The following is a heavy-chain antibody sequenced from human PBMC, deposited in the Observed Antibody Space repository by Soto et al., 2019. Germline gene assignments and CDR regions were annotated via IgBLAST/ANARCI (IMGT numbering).Heavy chain of an antibody. Sequence: QVQLQQWGAGLLKPSETLSLTCAVYGGSFSGYSWTWIRQSPGKGLEWIGQINDGGSANYNPSLKSRVPXSXDXXNNEFFLELSSVTAADTAVYYCARGLFSETHYSGGWYFFDYWGQGTLVTVSS. CDR3: ARGLFSETHYSGGWYFFDY. CDR2: INDGGSA. CDR1: GGSFSGYS. V-gene: IGHV4-34*01. D-gene: IGHD1-26*01. J-gene: IGHJ4*02.